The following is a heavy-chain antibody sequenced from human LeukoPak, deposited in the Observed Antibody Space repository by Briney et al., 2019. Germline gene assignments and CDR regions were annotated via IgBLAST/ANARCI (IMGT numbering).Heavy chain of an antibody. V-gene: IGHV4-59*01. CDR2: IYYSGST. D-gene: IGHD3-10*01. Sequence: SETLSLTCTVSGGSISSYYWSWIRQPPGKGLEWIGYIYYSGSTNYSPSLKSRVTISVDTSKNQFSLKLSSVTAADTAVYYCASGSLTYYYGSGTEGCFDYWGQGTLVTVSS. CDR3: ASGSLTYYYGSGTEGCFDY. J-gene: IGHJ4*02. CDR1: GGSISSYY.